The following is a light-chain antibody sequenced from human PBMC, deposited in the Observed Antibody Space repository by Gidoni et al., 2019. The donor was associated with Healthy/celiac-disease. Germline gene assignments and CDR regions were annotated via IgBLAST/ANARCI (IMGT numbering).Light chain of an antibody. CDR2: DAS. CDR3: QQRSNWPLT. V-gene: IGKV3-11*01. CDR1: QSASSY. J-gene: IGKJ5*01. Sequence: IVLIQSPASLCLSPGERATLTCRASQSASSYLAWYPQKPGQAPRLLIYDASNRATGIPARFSGSGSGTDFTLTISSLEPEDFAVYYCQQRSNWPLTFGQXTRLEIK.